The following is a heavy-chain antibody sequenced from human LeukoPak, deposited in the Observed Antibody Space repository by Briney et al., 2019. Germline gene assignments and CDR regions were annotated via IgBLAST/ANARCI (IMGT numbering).Heavy chain of an antibody. CDR3: ARGPPPQN. CDR2: VYYTGAS. J-gene: IGHJ4*02. CDR1: GGSISSSSYC. Sequence: SETLSLTCTVSGGSISSSSYCWGWIRQPPGKGLEWIGSVYYTGASYYNPSLKSRVTISIDTSKNHFSLNLTSVTAADTAVYYCARGPPPQNWGQGARVPVPS. V-gene: IGHV4-39*07.